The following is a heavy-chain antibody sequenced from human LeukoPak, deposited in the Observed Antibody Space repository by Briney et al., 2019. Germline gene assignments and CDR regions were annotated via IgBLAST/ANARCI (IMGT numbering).Heavy chain of an antibody. CDR1: GFTFSSYG. J-gene: IGHJ4*02. V-gene: IGHV3-30*18. D-gene: IGHD2-2*01. CDR2: ISSDGSNK. Sequence: PGGSLRLSCAGSGFTFSSYGMHWVRQAPGKGLEWVAVISSDGSNKYYADSVKGRFTISRDNSKNTLYLQMNSLRAEDTAVYYCANGRTFQLPETPEFDYWGQGTLVTVSS. CDR3: ANGRTFQLPETPEFDY.